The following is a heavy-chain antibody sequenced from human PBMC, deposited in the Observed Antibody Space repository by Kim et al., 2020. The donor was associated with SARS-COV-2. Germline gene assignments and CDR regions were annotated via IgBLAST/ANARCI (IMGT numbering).Heavy chain of an antibody. CDR1: GGTFSSYA. V-gene: IGHV1-69*13. J-gene: IGHJ3*02. D-gene: IGHD3-22*01. CDR2: IIPIFGTA. CDR3: ARGDGYNKVVIDAFDI. Sequence: SVKVSCKASGGTFSSYAISWVRQAPGQGLEWMGGIIPIFGTANYAQKFQGRVTITADESTSTAYMELSSLRSEDTAVYYCARGDGYNKVVIDAFDIWGQGTMVTVSS.